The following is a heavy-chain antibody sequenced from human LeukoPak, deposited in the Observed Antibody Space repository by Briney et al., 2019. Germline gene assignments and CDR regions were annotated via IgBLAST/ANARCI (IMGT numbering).Heavy chain of an antibody. CDR3: AKESSSGYFN. CDR2: ISGSGGST. CDR1: GFTFSSYV. V-gene: IGHV3-23*01. Sequence: GGPLRLSCAASGFTFSSYVMNWVRQAPGKGLEWVSTISGSGGSTYYADSVKGRFTISRDNSKNTLYLEMNSLRAEDTAIYYCAKESSSGYFNWGQGTLVSVSS. J-gene: IGHJ4*02. D-gene: IGHD3-22*01.